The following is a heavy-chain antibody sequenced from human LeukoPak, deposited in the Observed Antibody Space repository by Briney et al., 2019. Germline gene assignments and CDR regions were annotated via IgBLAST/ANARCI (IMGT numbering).Heavy chain of an antibody. CDR2: IYYSGST. J-gene: IGHJ5*02. Sequence: PSETLSLTCTVSGGSISSSPYYWGWIRQPPGKGLEWIGSIYYSGSTNYSPSLKSRVTISVDTSKNQFSLKLSSVTAADTAVYYCARVGNPLVTVFAWFDPWGQGTLVTVSS. CDR3: ARVGNPLVTVFAWFDP. V-gene: IGHV4-39*07. CDR1: GGSISSSPYY. D-gene: IGHD3-3*01.